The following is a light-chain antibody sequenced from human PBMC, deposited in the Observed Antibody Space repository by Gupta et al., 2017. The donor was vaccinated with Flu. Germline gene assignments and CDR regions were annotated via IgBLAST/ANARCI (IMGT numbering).Light chain of an antibody. CDR3: AAWDDSLSGAV. V-gene: IGLV1-47*01. CDR2: RNN. J-gene: IGLJ3*02. CDR1: SSNIGSNY. Sequence: HSVLTHPPSASGTPGQRVAISFPGSSSNIGSNYVYWYQQLPGTAPKLLIYRNNQRPSGVPDRFSGSKSGTSASLGISGLRSEDEADYYCAAWDDSLSGAVFGGGTKLTVL.